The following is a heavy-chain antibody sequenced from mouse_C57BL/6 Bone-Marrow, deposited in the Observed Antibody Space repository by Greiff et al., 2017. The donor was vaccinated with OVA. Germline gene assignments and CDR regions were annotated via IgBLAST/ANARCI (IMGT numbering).Heavy chain of an antibody. CDR1: GFTFSSYA. D-gene: IGHD1-1*01. V-gene: IGHV5-4*01. Sequence: EVMLVESGGGLVKPGGSLKLSCAASGFTFSSYAMSWVRQTPEKRLEWVATISDGGSYTYYPDNVKGRFTISRDNAKNNLYLQRSHLKSEDTAMYYCARDEGSYYYGSSYGFFAYWGQGTLVTVSA. CDR3: ARDEGSYYYGSSYGFFAY. J-gene: IGHJ3*01. CDR2: ISDGGSYT.